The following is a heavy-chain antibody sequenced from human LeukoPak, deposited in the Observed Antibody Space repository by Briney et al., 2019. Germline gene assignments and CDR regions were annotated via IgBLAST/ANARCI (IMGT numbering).Heavy chain of an antibody. CDR2: INPNSGGT. J-gene: IGHJ4*02. D-gene: IGHD3-22*01. CDR3: ATTNYYDSSGSFDY. V-gene: IGHV1-2*02. CDR1: GYTFTGHY. Sequence: ASVKVSCKASGYTFTGHYMHWVRQAPGQGLEWMGWINPNSGGTNYAQKFQGRVTMTRDTSISTAYMELSRLRSDDTAVYYCATTNYYDSSGSFDYWGQGTLVTVSS.